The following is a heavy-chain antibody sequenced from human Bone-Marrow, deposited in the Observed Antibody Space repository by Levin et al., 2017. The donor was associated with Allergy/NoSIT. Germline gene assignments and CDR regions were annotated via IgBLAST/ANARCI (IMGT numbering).Heavy chain of an antibody. CDR2: ITSGDTYR. V-gene: IGHV3-21*06. J-gene: IGHJ6*02. D-gene: IGHD5-18*01. CDR3: ATLKVDTAMGSFFYVVDV. Sequence: PGESLKISCAASGITFNKYTMMWVRQAPGKGLEWVSSITSGDTYRNYTDSVRGRFTISRDNAKNSLFLQMNSLRADDTAVYYCATLKVDTAMGSFFYVVDVWGQGTSVTVSS. CDR1: GITFNKYT.